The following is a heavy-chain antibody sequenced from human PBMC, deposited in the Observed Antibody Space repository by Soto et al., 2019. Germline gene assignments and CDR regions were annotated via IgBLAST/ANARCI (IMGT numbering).Heavy chain of an antibody. J-gene: IGHJ4*02. CDR1: GFTFSSYW. CDR3: ARDHYDFWSGPTYYFDY. CDR2: INSDGSST. V-gene: IGHV3-74*01. D-gene: IGHD3-3*01. Sequence: EVQLVESGGGLVQPGGSLRLSCAASGFTFSSYWMHWVRQAPGKGLVWVSRINSDGSSTSYADSVKGRFTISRDNAKNTLYLQMNSLGAEDTAVYYCARDHYDFWSGPTYYFDYWGQGTLVTVSS.